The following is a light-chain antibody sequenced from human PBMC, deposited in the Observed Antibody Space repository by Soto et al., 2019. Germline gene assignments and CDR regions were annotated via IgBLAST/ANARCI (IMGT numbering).Light chain of an antibody. CDR3: QQYYSHPLT. CDR2: WAS. V-gene: IGKV4-1*01. Sequence: DIVMTQSPDSLAVSLGERDAINCKSSQSVLRTSNNNNYLAWYQQRPGQPPKLLIYWASTRESGVPDRFSGSGSGTSFTLTISSLQAEDVAVYYCQQYYSHPLTVGGGPRVAIK. J-gene: IGKJ4*01. CDR1: QSVLRTSNNNNY.